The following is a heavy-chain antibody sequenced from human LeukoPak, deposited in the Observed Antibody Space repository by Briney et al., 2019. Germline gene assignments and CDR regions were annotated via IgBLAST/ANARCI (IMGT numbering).Heavy chain of an antibody. CDR3: AKDPAVVVVAATFDY. CDR1: GFTFSSYW. CDR2: IKQDGSEK. V-gene: IGHV3-7*01. J-gene: IGHJ4*02. D-gene: IGHD2-15*01. Sequence: GGSLRLSCAASGFTFSSYWMSWVRQAPGKGLEWVANIKQDGSEKYYVDSVKGRFTISRDNAKNSLYLQMNSLRAEDTAVYYCAKDPAVVVVAATFDYWGQGTLVTVSS.